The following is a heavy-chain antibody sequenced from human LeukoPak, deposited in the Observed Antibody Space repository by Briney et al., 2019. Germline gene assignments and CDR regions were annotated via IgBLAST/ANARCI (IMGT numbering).Heavy chain of an antibody. CDR2: IYYSGST. V-gene: IGHV4-59*01. J-gene: IGHJ4*02. CDR3: ARGRSTMVRGLIRGHDNDY. Sequence: SETLSLTCTVSGGSISSYYWSWIRQPPGKGLEWIGYIYYSGSTNYNPSLKSRVTISVDTSKNQFSLKLSSVTAADTAVYYCARGRSTMVRGLIRGHDNDYWGQGTLVTVTS. CDR1: GGSISSYY. D-gene: IGHD3-10*01.